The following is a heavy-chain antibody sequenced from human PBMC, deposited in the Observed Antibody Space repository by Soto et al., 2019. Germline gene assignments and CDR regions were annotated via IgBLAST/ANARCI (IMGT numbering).Heavy chain of an antibody. D-gene: IGHD3-3*01. CDR3: AKVRVSTIFGVVITDAFDI. Sequence: GGSLRFSCAASGFTFSSYAMSWVRQAPGKGLEWVSAISGSGGSTYYADSVKGRFTISRDNSKNTLYLQMNSLRAEDTAVYYCAKVRVSTIFGVVITDAFDIWGQGTMVTVSS. J-gene: IGHJ3*02. CDR1: GFTFSSYA. V-gene: IGHV3-23*01. CDR2: ISGSGGST.